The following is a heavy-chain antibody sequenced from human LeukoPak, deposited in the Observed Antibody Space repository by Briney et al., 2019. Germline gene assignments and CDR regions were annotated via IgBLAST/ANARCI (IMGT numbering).Heavy chain of an antibody. Sequence: GGSLRLSCAASGFTFSSYAMSWVRQAPGKGLEWVSAISGSGGSTYYADSVKGRFTISRDNSKNTLYLQMNSLRAEDTAVYYCAKDQQGVAGDYYYYYGMDVWGQGTTVTVSS. CDR1: GFTFSSYA. CDR2: ISGSGGST. CDR3: AKDQQGVAGDYYYYYGMDV. V-gene: IGHV3-23*01. J-gene: IGHJ6*02. D-gene: IGHD2-15*01.